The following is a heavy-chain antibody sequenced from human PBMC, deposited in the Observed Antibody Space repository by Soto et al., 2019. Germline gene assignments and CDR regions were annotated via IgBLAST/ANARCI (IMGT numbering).Heavy chain of an antibody. CDR1: GGSISSYY. Sequence: SETLSLTCTVSGGSISSYYWSWIRQPPGKGLEWIGYIYYSGSTNYNPSLKSRVTISVDTSKNQFSLKLSSVTAADTAVYYCARVSPLRDYYDSSGYYPTLYYFDYWGQGTLVTVSS. D-gene: IGHD3-22*01. CDR2: IYYSGST. CDR3: ARVSPLRDYYDSSGYYPTLYYFDY. V-gene: IGHV4-59*01. J-gene: IGHJ4*02.